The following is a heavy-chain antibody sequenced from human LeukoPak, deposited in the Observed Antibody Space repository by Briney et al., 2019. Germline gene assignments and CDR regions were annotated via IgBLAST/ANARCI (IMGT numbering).Heavy chain of an antibody. D-gene: IGHD6-25*01. J-gene: IGHJ4*02. CDR1: GGPFSGYY. CDR2: INHSGST. V-gene: IGHV4-34*01. Sequence: PSETLSLTCAVYGGPFSGYYWSWIRQPPGKGLEWIGEINHSGSTNYNPSLKSRVTISVDTSKNQFSLKLSSVTAADTAVYYCARTRLLYYFDYWGQGTLVTVSS. CDR3: ARTRLLYYFDY.